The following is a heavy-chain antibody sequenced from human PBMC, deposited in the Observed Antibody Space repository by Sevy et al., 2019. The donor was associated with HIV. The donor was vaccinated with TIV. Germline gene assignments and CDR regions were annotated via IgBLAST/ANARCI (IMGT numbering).Heavy chain of an antibody. CDR2: ISAYSHKP. CDR1: GYTLTSYG. CDR3: ARVREDHGEYGWFDP. V-gene: IGHV1-18*01. J-gene: IGHJ5*02. Sequence: ASVKVSCKASGYTLTSYGITWVRQVPGQGLEWMGWISAYSHKPNYTEKLQGRVTMTTDTSTNTAYMELRSLRSDDTAVYYCARVREDHGEYGWFDPWGQGTLVTVSS. D-gene: IGHD4-17*01.